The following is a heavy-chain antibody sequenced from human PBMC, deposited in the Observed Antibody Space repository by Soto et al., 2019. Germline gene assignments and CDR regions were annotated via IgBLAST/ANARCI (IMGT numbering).Heavy chain of an antibody. CDR3: ASSEIISSGWEPYYFDY. D-gene: IGHD6-19*01. J-gene: IGHJ4*02. CDR1: GFTFSSYA. V-gene: IGHV3-23*01. CDR2: ISGSGGST. Sequence: GGSLSLSCAASGFTFSSYAMSWVRQAQGKGQEWVSAISGSGGSTYYADSVKGRFTISRDNSKNTLYLQMNSLRAEDTAVYYCASSEIISSGWEPYYFDYWGQGTLGTVSS.